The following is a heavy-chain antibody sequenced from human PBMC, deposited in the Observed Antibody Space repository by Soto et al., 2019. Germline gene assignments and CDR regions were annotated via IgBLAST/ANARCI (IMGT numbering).Heavy chain of an antibody. D-gene: IGHD3-3*01. CDR3: AKGIESFGMYYFDY. Sequence: PGGSLRLSCAASGFTFSSYGMHWVRQAPGKGLEWVAVISYDGSNKYYVDSVKGRFTISRDNSKNTLYLQMNSLRAEDTAVYYCAKGIESFGMYYFDYWGQGTLVTVSS. J-gene: IGHJ4*02. CDR2: ISYDGSNK. V-gene: IGHV3-30*18. CDR1: GFTFSSYG.